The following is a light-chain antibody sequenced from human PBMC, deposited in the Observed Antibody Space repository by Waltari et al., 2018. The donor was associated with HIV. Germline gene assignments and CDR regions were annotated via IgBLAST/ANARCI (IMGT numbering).Light chain of an antibody. Sequence: QSALTQPASVSGSPGQSITISCTGTSSDVGSYNLVSWYQQHPAKAPKLMIYEVSKRPAGVSNRFSGSKSGNTASLTSSGLQAEDEADYYCCSYAGSSTFVFGGGTKLTVL. J-gene: IGLJ3*02. CDR3: CSYAGSSTFV. CDR2: EVS. V-gene: IGLV2-23*02. CDR1: SSDVGSYNL.